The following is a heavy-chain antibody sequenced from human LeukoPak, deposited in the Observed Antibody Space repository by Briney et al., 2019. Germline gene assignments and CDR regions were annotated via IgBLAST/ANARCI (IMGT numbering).Heavy chain of an antibody. Sequence: PSETLSLTCTVSGGSISSGSYYWGWIRQPPGKGLEWIGSIYYSGSTYYNPSLKSRVTISVDTSKNQFSLKLSSVTAADTAVYYCARLDSSSWYGMWGQGTLVTVSS. D-gene: IGHD6-13*01. V-gene: IGHV4-39*07. CDR2: IYYSGST. CDR3: ARLDSSSWYGM. J-gene: IGHJ4*02. CDR1: GGSISSGSYY.